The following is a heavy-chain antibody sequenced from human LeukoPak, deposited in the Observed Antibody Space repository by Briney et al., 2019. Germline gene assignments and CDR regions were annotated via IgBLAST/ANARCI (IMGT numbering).Heavy chain of an antibody. CDR1: GGSFSGYY. V-gene: IGHV4-34*01. Sequence: SETLSLTCAVYGGSFSGYYWSWIRQPPGKGLEWIGEINHSGSTNYNPSLKSRVTISVDTSKNQFSLKLSSVTAADTAVYYCARGREHIVVVTAIDGSGYYFDYWGQGTQVTVSS. CDR2: INHSGST. D-gene: IGHD2-21*02. J-gene: IGHJ4*02. CDR3: ARGREHIVVVTAIDGSGYYFDY.